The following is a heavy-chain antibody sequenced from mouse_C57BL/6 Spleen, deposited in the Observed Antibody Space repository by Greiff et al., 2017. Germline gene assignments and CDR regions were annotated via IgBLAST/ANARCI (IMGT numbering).Heavy chain of an antibody. V-gene: IGHV1-62-2*01. CDR3: ARHEEDDGYYLYAMDY. J-gene: IGHJ4*01. CDR1: GYTFTEYT. D-gene: IGHD2-3*01. Sequence: VQLQQSGAELVKPGASVKLSCKASGYTFTEYTIHWVKQRSGQGLEWIGWFYPGSGSIKYNEKFKDKATLTADKSSSTVYMELSRVTSEDSAVYFCARHEEDDGYYLYAMDYWGQGTSVTVSS. CDR2: FYPGSGSI.